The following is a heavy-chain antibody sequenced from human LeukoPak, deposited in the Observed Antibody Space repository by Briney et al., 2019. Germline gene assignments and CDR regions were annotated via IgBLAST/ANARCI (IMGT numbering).Heavy chain of an antibody. Sequence: ASVKVSCKASGYTFTSYGISWVRQAPGQGLEWMGWISAYNGNTNYAQKLQGRVTMTTDTSTSTAYMELRSLRSDDTAVYYCARGPYVLLWFGEFPSFAYWGQGTLVAVSS. V-gene: IGHV1-18*01. CDR3: ARGPYVLLWFGEFPSFAY. CDR2: ISAYNGNT. CDR1: GYTFTSYG. J-gene: IGHJ4*02. D-gene: IGHD3-10*01.